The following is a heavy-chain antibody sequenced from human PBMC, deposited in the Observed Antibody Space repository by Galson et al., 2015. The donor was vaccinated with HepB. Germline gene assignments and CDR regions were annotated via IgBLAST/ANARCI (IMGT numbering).Heavy chain of an antibody. CDR3: ARGACSTNNCFPFDH. J-gene: IGHJ4*02. CDR1: GFTYNTYA. V-gene: IGHV3-23*01. D-gene: IGHD2-2*01. CDR2: ISGSAQST. Sequence: SLRLSCAASGFTYNTYAMAWVRQSPGKGLEWVSSISGSAQSTDCADSVKGRFIISRDNSKNTVYLQINSLRVEDTAVYYCARGACSTNNCFPFDHWGQGNLVTVSS.